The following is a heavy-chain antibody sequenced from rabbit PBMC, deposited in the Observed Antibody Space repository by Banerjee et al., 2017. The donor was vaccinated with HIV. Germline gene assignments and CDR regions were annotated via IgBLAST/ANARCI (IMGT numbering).Heavy chain of an antibody. V-gene: IGHV1S7*01. Sequence: QLEGSAGGLVQPGGSLKLSCKASGFTRSSYYMNWVRQAPGKGLEWIGYIDPVFGITYYANWVNGRFSISRENAQNTVFLQMTSLTAADTATYFCARDGAGGSYFALWGPGTLVTDS. CDR3: ARDGAGGSYFAL. CDR2: IDPVFGIT. J-gene: IGHJ4*01. D-gene: IGHD8-1*01. CDR1: GFTRSSYY.